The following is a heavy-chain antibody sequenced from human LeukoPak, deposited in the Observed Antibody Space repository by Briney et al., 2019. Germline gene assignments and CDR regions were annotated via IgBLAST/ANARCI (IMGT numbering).Heavy chain of an antibody. CDR3: ARLRLADLYRFDP. V-gene: IGHV4-31*03. Sequence: PSQTLSLTCTVSVGSIRSGGYYWSWIRQHPGKGLEWIGYIYYSGSTYYNPSLKSRVTISVDTSKNQFSLKLSSVTAADTAVYYCARLRLADLYRFDPWGQGTLVTVSS. D-gene: IGHD2-21*01. CDR1: VGSIRSGGYY. CDR2: IYYSGST. J-gene: IGHJ5*02.